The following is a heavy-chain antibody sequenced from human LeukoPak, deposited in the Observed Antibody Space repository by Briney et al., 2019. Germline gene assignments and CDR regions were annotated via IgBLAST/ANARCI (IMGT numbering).Heavy chain of an antibody. CDR1: GGTFSSET. D-gene: IGHD1-26*01. CDR2: IIPILGLT. CDR3: ARHQGLMGSGGSQT. Sequence: GASVKVSCKVSGGTFSSETISWVRQAAGQGLEWMGRIIPILGLTNYGQKFQGRVTITADKSTSTVYMELSSLRSKDTAVYYCARHQGLMGSGGSQTWGQGTLVTVSS. V-gene: IGHV1-69*02. J-gene: IGHJ5*02.